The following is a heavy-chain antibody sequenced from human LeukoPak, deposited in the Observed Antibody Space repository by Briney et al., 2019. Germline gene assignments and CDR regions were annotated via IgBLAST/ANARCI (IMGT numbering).Heavy chain of an antibody. Sequence: SVKVSCKASGYTFTGYYMHWVRQAPGQGLEWMGGIIPIFGTANYAQKFQGRVTITTDESTSTAYMELSSLRSEDTAVYYCAREGEYQLLHNWFDPWGQGTLVTLSS. V-gene: IGHV1-69*05. J-gene: IGHJ5*02. CDR3: AREGEYQLLHNWFDP. CDR1: GYTFTGYY. CDR2: IIPIFGTA. D-gene: IGHD2-2*01.